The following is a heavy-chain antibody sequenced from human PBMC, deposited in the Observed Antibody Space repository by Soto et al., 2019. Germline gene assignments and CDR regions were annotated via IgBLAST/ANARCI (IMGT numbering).Heavy chain of an antibody. CDR1: GFTFSDYY. Sequence: GGSLRLSCAASGFTFSDYYMSWIRQAPGKGLEWVSYISSSSSYTNYADSVKGRFTISRDNAKNSLYLQMNSLRAEDTAVYYCAAVGYDILTGYRYGMDVWGQGTTVTVSS. CDR2: ISSSSSYT. D-gene: IGHD3-9*01. J-gene: IGHJ6*02. CDR3: AAVGYDILTGYRYGMDV. V-gene: IGHV3-11*03.